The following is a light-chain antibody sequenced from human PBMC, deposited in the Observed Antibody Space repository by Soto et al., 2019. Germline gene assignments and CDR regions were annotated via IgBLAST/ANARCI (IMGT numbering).Light chain of an antibody. CDR3: HQYDGSPRT. V-gene: IGKV3-15*01. CDR1: QSVSSN. J-gene: IGKJ1*01. CDR2: GAS. Sequence: ETVLTQSPGTLYFSPGERATLSCRASQSVSSNVAWYQQIPGQTPRLLIYGASTRATGVPVRFSGSASGTEFTLTISGLQSEDFAVYYCHQYDGSPRTFGQGTKVDIK.